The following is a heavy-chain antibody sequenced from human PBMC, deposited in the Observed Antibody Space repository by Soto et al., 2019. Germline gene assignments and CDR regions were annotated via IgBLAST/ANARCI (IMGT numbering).Heavy chain of an antibody. CDR3: ARRVDHYDSSGDANDI. J-gene: IGHJ3*02. CDR1: GGSFSGYY. CDR2: INHSGST. Sequence: QVQVQQWGAGLLKPSETLSLTCAVYGGSFSGYYWSWIRQPPGKGLEWIGEINHSGSTSYNPSLKSRVTMSVDTSKNEFSLKLTSVTAADTAVYYCARRVDHYDSSGDANDIWGQGTMVTVPS. V-gene: IGHV4-34*01. D-gene: IGHD3-22*01.